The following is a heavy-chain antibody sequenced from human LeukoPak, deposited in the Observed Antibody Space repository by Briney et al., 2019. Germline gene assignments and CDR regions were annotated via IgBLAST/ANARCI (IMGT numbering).Heavy chain of an antibody. V-gene: IGHV3-23*01. Sequence: GGSLRLSCAASRFTFNNYAMSWVRQAPGKGLEWVSTVSGSGAIAYYTDSDKSRFTISRDNSKNTLYLQMSSLTAKDTAVYYCAKDVSHFTFPLYQWGQGTLVTVSS. D-gene: IGHD2-2*01. CDR3: AKDVSHFTFPLYQ. CDR2: VSGSGAIA. J-gene: IGHJ4*02. CDR1: RFTFNNYA.